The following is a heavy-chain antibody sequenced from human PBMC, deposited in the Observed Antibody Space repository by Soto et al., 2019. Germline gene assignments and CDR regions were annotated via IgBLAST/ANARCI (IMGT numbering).Heavy chain of an antibody. V-gene: IGHV3-23*04. CDR2: INSGGRT. CDR3: AKDLRPDGVWDFEY. J-gene: IGHJ4*02. CDR1: GFTFSSYT. Sequence: EVQLVESGGGLVQPGGSLRLSCAASGFTFSSYTMNWVRHAPGKGLEWVSGINSGGRTYYADSVKGRFTISRDDSKNTLYLQIISLRAEDTAVYYCAKDLRPDGVWDFEYWGQGTLVTVSS. D-gene: IGHD4-17*01.